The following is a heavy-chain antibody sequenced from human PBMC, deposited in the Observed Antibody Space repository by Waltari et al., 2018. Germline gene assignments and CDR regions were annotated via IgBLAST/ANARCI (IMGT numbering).Heavy chain of an antibody. Sequence: EVQLLESGGGLVQPGGSLRLSCAASGFTFSSYAMSWVGQAPGKGLEWVSAIRGSGGSTYYADSVRGRFTISRDNSKNTLYLQMNSLRAEDTAVYYCAKDRSSITGAYFDYWGQGTLVTVSS. CDR3: AKDRSSITGAYFDY. J-gene: IGHJ4*02. D-gene: IGHD1-20*01. V-gene: IGHV3-23*01. CDR1: GFTFSSYA. CDR2: IRGSGGST.